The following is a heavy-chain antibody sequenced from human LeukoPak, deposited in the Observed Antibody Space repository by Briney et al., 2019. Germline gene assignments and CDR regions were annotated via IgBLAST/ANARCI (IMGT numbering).Heavy chain of an antibody. J-gene: IGHJ4*02. CDR1: GGTFSSYA. V-gene: IGHV1-69*06. D-gene: IGHD1-7*01. Sequence: GASVKVSCKASGGTFSSYAISWVRQAPGQGLEWMGGIIPMFGTANYAQKFQGRVTITADKSTSTAYMELSSLRSEDTAVYYCATSDWNYRNPYDYWGQGTLVTVSS. CDR3: ATSDWNYRNPYDY. CDR2: IIPMFGTA.